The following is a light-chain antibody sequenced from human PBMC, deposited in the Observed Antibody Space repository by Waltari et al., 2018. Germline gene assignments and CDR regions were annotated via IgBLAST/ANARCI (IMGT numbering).Light chain of an antibody. V-gene: IGLV10-54*04. Sequence: QAGLTQPPSVSKGLRQTATLSCTGNSNNVGNQVAAWLQQHQGQPPKLLSYRNNNRPSGISDRFSASRSGNTASLTITGLQPEDEADYYCSAWDSDLRGYVFGTGTKVTVL. CDR3: SAWDSDLRGYV. CDR1: SNNVGNQV. CDR2: RNN. J-gene: IGLJ1*01.